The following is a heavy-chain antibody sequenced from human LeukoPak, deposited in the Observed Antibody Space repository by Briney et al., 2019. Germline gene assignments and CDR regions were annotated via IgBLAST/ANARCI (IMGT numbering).Heavy chain of an antibody. D-gene: IGHD3-10*01. V-gene: IGHV4-39*07. CDR3: ARASFYGSGTYYQRVDF. Sequence: PSETLSLTCTVSGGSISSNNYYWGWIRQPPGKGLEWIGTIYYSGSTFYSPSLKSRVTISVNTSKNQFSLKVSSVTAADTAVYYCARASFYGSGTYYQRVDFWGQGTLVTVSS. CDR1: GGSISSNNYY. J-gene: IGHJ4*02. CDR2: IYYSGST.